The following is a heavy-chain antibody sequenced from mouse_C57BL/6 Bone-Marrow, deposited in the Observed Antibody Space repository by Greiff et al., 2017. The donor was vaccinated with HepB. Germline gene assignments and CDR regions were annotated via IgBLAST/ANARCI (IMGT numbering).Heavy chain of an antibody. CDR1: GYTFTSYW. CDR3: ARGLDYYGSSYPLYAMDY. CDR2: IDPSDSET. V-gene: IGHV1-52*01. J-gene: IGHJ4*01. D-gene: IGHD1-1*01. Sequence: QVQLQQPGAELVRPGSSVKLSCKASGYTFTSYWMHWVKQRPIQGLEWIGNIDPSDSETHYNQKFKDKATLTVDKSSSTAYMQLSSLTSEDSAVYYCARGLDYYGSSYPLYAMDYWGQGTSVTVSS.